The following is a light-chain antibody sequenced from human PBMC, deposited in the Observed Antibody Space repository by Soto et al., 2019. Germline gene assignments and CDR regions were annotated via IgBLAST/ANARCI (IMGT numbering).Light chain of an antibody. CDR3: CSYAGRYTYV. CDR2: DVS. J-gene: IGLJ1*01. Sequence: QSALTQPRSVSGSPGQSVTISCTGTSSDVGAYNYVSWYQQHPGKAPKVMIYDVSKRPSGVPDRFSGSKSGNTASLTISGLQAEDEAAYYCCSYAGRYTYVFGTGTKLTVL. V-gene: IGLV2-11*01. CDR1: SSDVGAYNY.